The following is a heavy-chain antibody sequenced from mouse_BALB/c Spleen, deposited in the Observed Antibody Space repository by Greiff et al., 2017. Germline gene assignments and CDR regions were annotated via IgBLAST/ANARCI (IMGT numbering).Heavy chain of an antibody. CDR2: ISNLAYSI. CDR3: ARDGLDAMDY. V-gene: IGHV5-15*02. J-gene: IGHJ4*01. D-gene: IGHD3-3*01. Sequence: EVKLMESGGGLVQPGGSRKLSCAASGFTFSDYGMAWVRQAPGKGPEWVAFISNLAYSIYYADTVTGRFTISRENAKNTLYLEMSSLRSEDTAMYYCARDGLDAMDYWGQGTSVTVSS. CDR1: GFTFSDYG.